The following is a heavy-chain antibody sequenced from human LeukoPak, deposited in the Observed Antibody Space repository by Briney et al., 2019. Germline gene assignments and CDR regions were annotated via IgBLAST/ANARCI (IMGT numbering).Heavy chain of an antibody. CDR3: AKGIAVAATGYFQH. J-gene: IGHJ1*01. V-gene: IGHV3-23*01. CDR2: ISGSGGST. Sequence: PGGSLRLSCAASGFTFSSNYMSWVRQAPGKGLEWVSAISGSGGSTYYADSVKGRFTISRDNSKNTLYLQMNSLRAEDTAVYYCAKGIAVAATGYFQHWGQGTLVTVSS. D-gene: IGHD6-19*01. CDR1: GFTFSSNY.